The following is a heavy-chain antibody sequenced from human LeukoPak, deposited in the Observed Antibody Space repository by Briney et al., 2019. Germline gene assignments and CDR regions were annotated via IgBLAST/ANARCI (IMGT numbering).Heavy chain of an antibody. J-gene: IGHJ6*03. V-gene: IGHV4-59*11. D-gene: IGHD1-14*01. CDR2: VYFTGRT. CDR1: GASIGSHY. CDR3: ARTGDGTNYYNYYYMDV. Sequence: SETLSLTCSVSGASIGSHYWSWIRQPPGKGLEWIGYVYFTGRTHYNPSLTSRVTISVDSFKKQVSLELRSETAADTAVYFCARTGDGTNYYNYYYMDVWGKGTTITVSS.